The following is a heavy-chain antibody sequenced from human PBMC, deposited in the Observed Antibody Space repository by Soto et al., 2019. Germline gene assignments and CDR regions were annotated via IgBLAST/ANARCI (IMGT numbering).Heavy chain of an antibody. D-gene: IGHD1-1*01. CDR2: IYYSWST. CDR3: ASVKNWNDFDY. V-gene: IGHV4-59*01. Sequence: SETLSLTCSVSGGSFTSYYWSWIRQPPGKGLEWIGYIYYSWSTKYNPSLESRVTISLDTSENQFSLKLSSVTAADTAVYYCASVKNWNDFDYWGQGTLVTVSS. CDR1: GGSFTSYY. J-gene: IGHJ4*02.